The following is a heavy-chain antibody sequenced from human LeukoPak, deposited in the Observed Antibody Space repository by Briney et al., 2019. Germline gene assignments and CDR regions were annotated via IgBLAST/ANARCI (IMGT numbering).Heavy chain of an antibody. J-gene: IGHJ2*01. CDR1: GFTFSSYA. V-gene: IGHV3-23*01. CDR2: ISGSGGIT. CDR3: ARDSSGDVVGYFAL. D-gene: IGHD3-22*01. Sequence: PGGSLRLSCAASGFTFSSYAMTWVRQAPGKGLEWVSVISGSGGITYYADSVKGRFTISRDNSNNTPYLQMNSLRAEDTAVYYCARDSSGDVVGYFALWGRGTLVTVSS.